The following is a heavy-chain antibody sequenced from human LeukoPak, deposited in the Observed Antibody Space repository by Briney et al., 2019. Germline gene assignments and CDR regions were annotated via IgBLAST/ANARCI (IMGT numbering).Heavy chain of an antibody. CDR2: ISTYNADT. V-gene: IGHV1-18*01. D-gene: IGHD3-9*01. Sequence: ASVNVSSTASGYTFTIYGINWVRQAPGQGLDWMGWISTYNADTHYAQKLQGRVTMTTDTSTRTAYMEVRSLRSDDTAVYYCARDPGQYYDILTGYYTPFYFDNWGQGTLVTVSS. CDR3: ARDPGQYYDILTGYYTPFYFDN. CDR1: GYTFTIYG. J-gene: IGHJ4*02.